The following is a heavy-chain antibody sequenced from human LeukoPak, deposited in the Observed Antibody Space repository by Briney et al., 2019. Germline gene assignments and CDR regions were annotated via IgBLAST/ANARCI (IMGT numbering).Heavy chain of an antibody. CDR1: GFTFSSYW. D-gene: IGHD3-9*01. CDR2: IKQDGSEK. Sequence: GGSLRPSCAASGFTFSSYWMSWVRQAPGKGLEWVANIKQDGSEKYYVDSVKGRFTISRDNAKNSLYLQMNSLRAEDTAVYYCARELEYYDILTGYPYNHFDYWGQGTLVTVSS. V-gene: IGHV3-7*03. J-gene: IGHJ4*02. CDR3: ARELEYYDILTGYPYNHFDY.